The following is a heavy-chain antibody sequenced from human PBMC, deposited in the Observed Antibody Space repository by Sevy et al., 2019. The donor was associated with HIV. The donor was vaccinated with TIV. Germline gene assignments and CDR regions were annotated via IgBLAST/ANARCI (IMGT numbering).Heavy chain of an antibody. CDR1: GFTFSSYG. V-gene: IGHV3-48*04. Sequence: GGSLRLSCAASGFTFSSYGMHWVRQAPGKGLEWVSYISSSGSNIYYADSVKGRFTVSRDNAKNSMYLQMNSLRAEDTALYYCARDLHRGLSGSTSGYWGQGTLVTVSS. CDR3: ARDLHRGLSGSTSGY. J-gene: IGHJ4*02. CDR2: ISSSGSNI. D-gene: IGHD3-3*01.